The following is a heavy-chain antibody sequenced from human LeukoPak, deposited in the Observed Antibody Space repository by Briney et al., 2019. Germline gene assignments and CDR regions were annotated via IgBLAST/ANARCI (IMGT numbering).Heavy chain of an antibody. CDR1: GYSITSGYY. J-gene: IGHJ4*02. CDR2: VYPSGST. Sequence: PPDTLSLTCAVSGYSITSGYYSGWIRQPPGKGRAWIGWVYPSGSTSYNPTLHSRVTISLDTPKNQFSLKLSSVTAADTAVYYCASSPRGGSYYGYFDYWGQGTLVTVPS. D-gene: IGHD1-26*01. CDR3: ASSPRGGSYYGYFDY. V-gene: IGHV4-38-2*01.